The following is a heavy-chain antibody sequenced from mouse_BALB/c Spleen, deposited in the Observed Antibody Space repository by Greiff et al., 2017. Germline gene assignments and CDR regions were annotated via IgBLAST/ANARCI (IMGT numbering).Heavy chain of an antibody. CDR1: GYSITSDYA. CDR3: ARRGDYDDYAMDY. J-gene: IGHJ4*01. CDR2: ISYSGST. V-gene: IGHV3-2*02. Sequence: DVQLQESGPGLVKPSQSLSLTCTVTGYSITSDYAWNWIRQFPGNKLEWMGYISYSGSTSYNPSLKSRISITRDTSKNQFFLQLNSVTTEDTATYYCARRGDYDDYAMDYWGQGTSVTGSS. D-gene: IGHD2-4*01.